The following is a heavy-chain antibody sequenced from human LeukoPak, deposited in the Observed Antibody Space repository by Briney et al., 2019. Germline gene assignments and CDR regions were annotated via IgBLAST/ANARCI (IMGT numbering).Heavy chain of an antibody. Sequence: GGSLRLSCAASGFTVSSNYMSWVRQAPGKGLEWVSVIYSGGSTYYADSVKGRFTISRDNAKNSLYLQMNSLRAEDTAVYYCARVLSRARYFDWLLQRNYGMDVWGQGTTVTVSS. CDR1: GFTVSSNY. D-gene: IGHD3-9*01. V-gene: IGHV3-53*01. J-gene: IGHJ6*02. CDR2: IYSGGST. CDR3: ARVLSRARYFDWLLQRNYGMDV.